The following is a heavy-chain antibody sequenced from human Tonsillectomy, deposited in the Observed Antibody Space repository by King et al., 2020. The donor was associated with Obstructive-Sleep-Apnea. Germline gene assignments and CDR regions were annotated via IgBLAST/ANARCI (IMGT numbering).Heavy chain of an antibody. J-gene: IGHJ3*02. V-gene: IGHV3-30*04. Sequence: VQLVESGGGVVQPGRSLRLSCAASGFTFSSYAMHWVRQAPGKGLEWVAVISYDGSNKYYADYVKGRFTISRDNSKNTLYLQMNSLRAEDTAVYYCARVGGGQQLFDAFDIWGQGTMVTVSS. CDR2: ISYDGSNK. CDR1: GFTFSSYA. CDR3: ARVGGGQQLFDAFDI. D-gene: IGHD6-13*01.